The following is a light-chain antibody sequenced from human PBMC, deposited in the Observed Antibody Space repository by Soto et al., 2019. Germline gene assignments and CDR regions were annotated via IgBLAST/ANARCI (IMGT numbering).Light chain of an antibody. J-gene: IGLJ3*02. CDR2: EVS. CDR1: SSDVGAYNY. Sequence: QSALTQPASVSGSPGQSITISCTGTSSDVGAYNYVSWYQQHPGKAPKLMIYEVSNRPSGVSNRFSGSKSGNTASLTISGLQAEDEDDYYCNSYTRSSTLVFGGGTKVTVL. V-gene: IGLV2-14*01. CDR3: NSYTRSSTLV.